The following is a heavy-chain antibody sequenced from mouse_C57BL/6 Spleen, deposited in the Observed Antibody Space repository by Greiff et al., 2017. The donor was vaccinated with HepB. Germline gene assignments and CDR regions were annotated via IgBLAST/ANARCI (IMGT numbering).Heavy chain of an antibody. CDR3: ARGGYYGSSYHYYFDY. CDR2: IDPSDSYT. Sequence: QVQLQQPGAELVKPGASVKLSCKASGYTFTSYWMQWVKQRPGQGLEWIGEIDPSDSYTNYNQKFKGKATLTVDTSSSTAYMQLSSLTSEDSAVYYCARGGYYGSSYHYYFDYWGQGTTLTVSS. CDR1: GYTFTSYW. D-gene: IGHD1-1*01. V-gene: IGHV1-50*01. J-gene: IGHJ2*01.